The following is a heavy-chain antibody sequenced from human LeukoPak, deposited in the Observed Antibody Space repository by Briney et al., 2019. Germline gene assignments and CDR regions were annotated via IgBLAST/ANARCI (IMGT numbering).Heavy chain of an antibody. Sequence: GGSLRLSCAASGFAFSSYEMNWVRQAPGKGLEWVSYITSSGSTIYNADSVEGRFTVSRDNARNSLYLQMNSLRAEDTAVYYCARSPYASGTYVFDYWGQGTLVTVSS. CDR1: GFAFSSYE. CDR2: ITSSGSTI. J-gene: IGHJ4*02. V-gene: IGHV3-48*03. CDR3: ARSPYASGTYVFDY. D-gene: IGHD3-10*01.